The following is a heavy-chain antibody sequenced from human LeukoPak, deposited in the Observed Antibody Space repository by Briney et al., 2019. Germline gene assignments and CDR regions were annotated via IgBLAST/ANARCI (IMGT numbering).Heavy chain of an antibody. J-gene: IGHJ4*02. V-gene: IGHV1-18*01. Sequence: ASVKVSCKASGYTFTSYGISWVRQAPGQGLEWMGWISTYNGNTNYAQKLQGRVTMTTDTSTSTAYMELRSLRSDDTAVYYCARVRGIVATGYFDYWGQGTLVTVSS. CDR3: ARVRGIVATGYFDY. CDR1: GYTFTSYG. D-gene: IGHD5-12*01. CDR2: ISTYNGNT.